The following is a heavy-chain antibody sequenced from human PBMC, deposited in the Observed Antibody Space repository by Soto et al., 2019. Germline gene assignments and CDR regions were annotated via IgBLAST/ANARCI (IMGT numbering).Heavy chain of an antibody. V-gene: IGHV3-21*01. Sequence: PGGSLSLSCAASGFTFSSYSMNWVRQAPGKGLEWVSFISSSSSYIYYADSLKGRLTISRDNAKNSLYLQMNSLRAEDTAVYYCARDPYCSSTSCYPEYFQHWGQGTLVTVSS. D-gene: IGHD2-2*01. J-gene: IGHJ1*01. CDR1: GFTFSSYS. CDR3: ARDPYCSSTSCYPEYFQH. CDR2: ISSSSSYI.